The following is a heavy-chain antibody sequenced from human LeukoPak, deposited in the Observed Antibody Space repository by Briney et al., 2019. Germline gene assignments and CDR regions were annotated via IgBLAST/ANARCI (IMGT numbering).Heavy chain of an antibody. CDR3: ARDGGRKDDY. J-gene: IGHJ4*02. V-gene: IGHV3-7*01. Sequence: GGSLRLSCAASGFTFSTYAMSWVRQAPGKGLEWVANIKQDGSEKYYVDSVKGRFTISRDNAKNSLYLQMNSLRAEDTAVYYCARDGGRKDDYWGQGTLVTVSS. CDR1: GFTFSTYA. D-gene: IGHD2-15*01. CDR2: IKQDGSEK.